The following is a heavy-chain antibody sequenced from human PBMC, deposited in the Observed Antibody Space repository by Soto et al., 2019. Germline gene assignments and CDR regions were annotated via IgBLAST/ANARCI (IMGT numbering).Heavy chain of an antibody. CDR1: GGSITSGSY. Sequence: SETLSLTCTVSGGSITSGSYWSWIRQYPGKGLEWIGYIYYSGSTYYNPSLKSRVTISVDTSKNQFSLNLSSVIAADTAMYYCARLEGLATISYYFDFWGQGAQVTVSS. J-gene: IGHJ4*02. CDR2: IYYSGST. CDR3: ARLEGLATISYYFDF. V-gene: IGHV4-31*03. D-gene: IGHD3-9*01.